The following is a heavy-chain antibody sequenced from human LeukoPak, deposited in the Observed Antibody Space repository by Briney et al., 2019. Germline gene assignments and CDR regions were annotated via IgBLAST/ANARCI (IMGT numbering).Heavy chain of an antibody. CDR2: IYSGGST. Sequence: GGSLRLSCAASGFTVSSNYMSWVRQAPGKGLEWVSVIYSGGSTYYADSVKGRFTISRDNSKNTLYLQMNSLRAEDTAVYYCARIGALQHDFWSGYLDYWGQGTLVTVSS. J-gene: IGHJ4*02. V-gene: IGHV3-53*01. D-gene: IGHD3-3*01. CDR3: ARIGALQHDFWSGYLDY. CDR1: GFTVSSNY.